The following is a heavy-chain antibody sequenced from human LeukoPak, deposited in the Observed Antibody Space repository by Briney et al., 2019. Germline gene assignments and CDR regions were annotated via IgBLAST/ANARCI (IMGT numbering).Heavy chain of an antibody. CDR1: GGSFSGYY. J-gene: IGHJ6*02. Sequence: SETLSLTCAVYGGSFSGYYWSWIRQPPGKGLEWIGYIYYSGSTNYNPSLKSRVTISVDTSKNQFSLKLSSVTAADTAVYYCAKEADYYGMDVWGQGTTVTVSS. V-gene: IGHV4-59*01. CDR3: AKEADYYGMDV. CDR2: IYYSGST.